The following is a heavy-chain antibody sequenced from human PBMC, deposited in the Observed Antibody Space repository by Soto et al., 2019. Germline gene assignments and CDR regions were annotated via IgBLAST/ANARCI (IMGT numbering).Heavy chain of an antibody. V-gene: IGHV1-69*01. CDR2: IIPVFGTS. D-gene: IGHD3-10*01. Sequence: QEQLVQSGTEMRKPGSSVNVSCRASGGTFSSYALGWVRQAPGQGLEWMGGIIPVFGTSYTAQKFQGRVTITAVASTGTAYMELSSLRVEDTAVYFCARGLHATSGSYYFDSWGQVTLVTVYS. CDR1: GGTFSSYA. J-gene: IGHJ4*02. CDR3: ARGLHATSGSYYFDS.